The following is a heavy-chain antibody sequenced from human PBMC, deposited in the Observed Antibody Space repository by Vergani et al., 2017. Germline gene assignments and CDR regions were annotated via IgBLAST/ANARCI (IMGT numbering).Heavy chain of an antibody. Sequence: QVQLVQSGAEVKKPGASVKVSCKASGYTFTNHHLHWVRQAPGQGLEWMGIITPGGSTDYGPKFQGRVTITADESTSTAYMELSSLRSEDTAVYYCASPGRDGYKWGGWYYFDYWGQGTLVTVSS. V-gene: IGHV1-46*01. D-gene: IGHD5-24*01. CDR1: GYTFTNHH. J-gene: IGHJ4*02. CDR3: ASPGRDGYKWGGWYYFDY. CDR2: ITPGGST.